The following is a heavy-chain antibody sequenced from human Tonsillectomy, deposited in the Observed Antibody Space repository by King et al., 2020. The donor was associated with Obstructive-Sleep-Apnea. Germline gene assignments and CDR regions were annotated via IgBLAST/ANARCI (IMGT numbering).Heavy chain of an antibody. CDR2: VYYTGST. Sequence: LQLQESGPGLVKPSETLSLPCTGSGVSISGRYYYWGWIRQPPGEGLEWIGAVYYTGSTYFNPPLKSWLTISIATSKNQFSLSLSSVTAADTAVYYCSRKQWLAPFDYWGQGTLVTVSS. CDR3: SRKQWLAPFDY. D-gene: IGHD6-19*01. V-gene: IGHV4-39*07. J-gene: IGHJ4*02. CDR1: GVSISGRYYY.